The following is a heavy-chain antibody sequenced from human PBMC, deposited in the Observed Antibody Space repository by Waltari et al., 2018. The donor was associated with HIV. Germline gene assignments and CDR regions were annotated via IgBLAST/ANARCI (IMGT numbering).Heavy chain of an antibody. CDR1: GLTFSSYG. CDR3: ARGGFYGSGSKVN. D-gene: IGHD3-10*01. Sequence: EVQLVESGGGLVPPGGTMRLSCSASGLTFSSYGMSWVRPAPGKGLEWVANIKPDGSEKYYVDSVNGRFTLSRDNAENSLYMQMNSLRAEDTAVYYCARGGFYGSGSKVNWGQGTLVTVSS. CDR2: IKPDGSEK. J-gene: IGHJ4*02. V-gene: IGHV3-7*04.